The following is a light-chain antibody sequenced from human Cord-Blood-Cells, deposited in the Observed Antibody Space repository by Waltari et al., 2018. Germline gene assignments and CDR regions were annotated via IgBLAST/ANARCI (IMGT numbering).Light chain of an antibody. CDR1: QSLLHSNGYNY. J-gene: IGKJ3*01. V-gene: IGKV2-28*01. Sequence: DIVMTQSPLSLLVTPGEPASISCRSSQSLLHSNGYNYLDWYLQKPGQSPQLLIYLGSNRASGVPDRFSGSGSGTDFTLKISRVEAEDVGVYYCMQALQTPFTLGPGTKVDIK. CDR2: LGS. CDR3: MQALQTPFT.